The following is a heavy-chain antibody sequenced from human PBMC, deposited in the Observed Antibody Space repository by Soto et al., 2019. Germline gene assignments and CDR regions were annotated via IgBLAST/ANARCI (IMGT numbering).Heavy chain of an antibody. V-gene: IGHV4-59*12. Sequence: PSETLSLTCTVSGGSISSYYWSWIRQPPGKGLEWIGDIYHSGSTNYNPSLKSRVTISVDTSKNQFSLKLSSVTAADTAVYYCANKVAAAGTNWFDPWGQGTLVTVSS. D-gene: IGHD6-13*01. J-gene: IGHJ5*02. CDR2: IYHSGST. CDR1: GGSISSYY. CDR3: ANKVAAAGTNWFDP.